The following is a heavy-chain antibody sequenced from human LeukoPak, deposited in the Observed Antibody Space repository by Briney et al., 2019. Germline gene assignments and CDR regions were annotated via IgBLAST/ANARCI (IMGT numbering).Heavy chain of an antibody. CDR3: ARGRGRGYYDSSGYPPRAFDY. D-gene: IGHD3-22*01. CDR1: GGSISSYY. Sequence: SETLSLTRTVSGGSISSYYWSWIRQPPGKGLEWIGEINHSGSTNYNPSLKSRVTISVDTSKNQFSLKLSSVTAADTAVYYCARGRGRGYYDSSGYPPRAFDYWGQGTLVTVSS. V-gene: IGHV4-34*01. CDR2: INHSGST. J-gene: IGHJ4*02.